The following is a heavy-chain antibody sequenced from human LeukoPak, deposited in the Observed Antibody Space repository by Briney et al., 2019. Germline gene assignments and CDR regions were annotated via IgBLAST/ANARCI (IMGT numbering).Heavy chain of an antibody. J-gene: IGHJ6*04. Sequence: PGRSLRLSCAASGFTFSSYATHWVRQAPGKGLEWVAVISYDGSNKYYADSVKGRFTISRDNAKNSLYLQMNSLRAEDTAVYYCAELGITMIGGVWGKGTTVTISS. V-gene: IGHV3-30*04. CDR3: AELGITMIGGV. CDR1: GFTFSSYA. D-gene: IGHD3-10*02. CDR2: ISYDGSNK.